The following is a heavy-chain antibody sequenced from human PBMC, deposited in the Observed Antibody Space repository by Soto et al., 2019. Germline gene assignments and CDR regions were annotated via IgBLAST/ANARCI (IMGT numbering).Heavy chain of an antibody. J-gene: IGHJ4*02. CDR2: IRSKANTYET. CDR1: GFTFSDSA. Sequence: EVQLVESGGGLVQPGGSLKLSCAASGFTFSDSAVHWVRQASGKGPEWVGRIRSKANTYETAYAASVRGRFTISRDDSKNTAYLQMNSLRPDDTAVYFCTRHEAYFDNSGSGSFDYWGQGTLVTVSS. D-gene: IGHD3-22*01. CDR3: TRHEAYFDNSGSGSFDY. V-gene: IGHV3-73*02.